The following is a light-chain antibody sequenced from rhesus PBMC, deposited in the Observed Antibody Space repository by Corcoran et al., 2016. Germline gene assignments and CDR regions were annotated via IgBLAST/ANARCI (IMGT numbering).Light chain of an antibody. CDR1: QSVSSS. J-gene: IGKJ1*01. CDR3: QQTSNWPRT. V-gene: IGKV3-42*01. CDR2: GAS. Sequence: EIVLTQSPATLSLSPGERATLSCRASQSVSSSLAWYQQKPEQAPRLLIYGASSRATGIPDRFSGSGSGTDFTLTISSLEPEDFAFYYFQQTSNWPRTFSQGTKVEI.